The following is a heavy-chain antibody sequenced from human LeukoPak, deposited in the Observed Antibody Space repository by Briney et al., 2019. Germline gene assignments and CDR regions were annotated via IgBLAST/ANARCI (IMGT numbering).Heavy chain of an antibody. CDR2: IKKDGSEK. J-gene: IGHJ4*02. CDR3: ARAYDFWSGPSPFDY. D-gene: IGHD3-3*01. Sequence: GGSLRLSCAASGFTFSSYWMSWVRQAPGKGLEWVANIKKDGSEKYYVDSVKGRFTISRDNAKNSLYLQMNSLRAEDTAVYYCARAYDFWSGPSPFDYWGQGTLVTVSS. CDR1: GFTFSSYW. V-gene: IGHV3-7*01.